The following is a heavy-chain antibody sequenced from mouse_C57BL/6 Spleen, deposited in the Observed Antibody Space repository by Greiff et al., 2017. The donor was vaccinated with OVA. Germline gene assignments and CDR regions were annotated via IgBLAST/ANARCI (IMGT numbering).Heavy chain of an antibody. CDR1: GYSFTDYN. D-gene: IGHD2-1*01. CDR2: INPNNGTT. Sequence: EVQLQQSGPELVKPGASVKLSCKASGYSFTDYNMNWVKQSTGKSLEWIGEINPNNGTTSYNQKFKGKATLTVDQSSSTAYMQLNSLTSEDSAVYYGASGGNTWFAYGGQGTLVTVSA. V-gene: IGHV1-39*01. J-gene: IGHJ3*01. CDR3: ASGGNTWFAY.